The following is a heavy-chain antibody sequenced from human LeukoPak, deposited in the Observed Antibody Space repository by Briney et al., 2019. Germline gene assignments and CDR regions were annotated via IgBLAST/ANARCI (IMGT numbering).Heavy chain of an antibody. D-gene: IGHD3-10*01. CDR2: ITGSGDGT. J-gene: IGHJ4*02. CDR3: VKGFVHPTYYFEY. V-gene: IGHV3-23*01. CDR1: GFTFSSYA. Sequence: AGGSLRLSCAASGFTFSSYAMRWVRQAPGKRLEWVSSITGSGDGTYYADSVRGRFTISRDNSKNTLYLQVNSLRAEDTAVYFCVKGFVHPTYYFEYWGQGTLVTVSS.